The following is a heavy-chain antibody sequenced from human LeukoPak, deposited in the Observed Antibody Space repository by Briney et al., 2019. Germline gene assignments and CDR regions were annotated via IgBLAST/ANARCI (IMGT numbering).Heavy chain of an antibody. D-gene: IGHD5-18*01. CDR3: ARFAGYSFGFGGYHWFDP. CDR1: GYSFTGYY. V-gene: IGHV1-2*02. Sequence: GASVKVSCKTSGYSFTGYYIHWVRQAPGQGPDWMGWINPSSGDTKYAQKFQVRVTMTRDTSINTAYMELSSLRSDDTAVYYCARFAGYSFGFGGYHWFDPWGQGTLVTVSS. J-gene: IGHJ5*02. CDR2: INPSSGDT.